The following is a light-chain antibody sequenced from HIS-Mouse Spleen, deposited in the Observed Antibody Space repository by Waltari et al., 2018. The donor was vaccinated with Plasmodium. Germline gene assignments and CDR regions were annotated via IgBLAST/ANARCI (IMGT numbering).Light chain of an antibody. V-gene: IGLV3-10*01. CDR3: YSTDSSGNHRV. CDR2: EDS. CDR1: ALPKKY. Sequence: SYELTQPPSVSVSPGQTARITCSGDALPKKYAYWYQQKSGQAPVLVIYEDSKRPSGSPERFRGSSSGTIATLTISGAQVEDEADYYCYSTDSSGNHRVFGGGTKLTVL. J-gene: IGLJ3*02.